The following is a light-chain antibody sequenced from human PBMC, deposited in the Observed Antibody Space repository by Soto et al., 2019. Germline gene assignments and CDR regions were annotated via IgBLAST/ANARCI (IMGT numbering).Light chain of an antibody. CDR1: QSVATR. CDR3: QQRHIWQRT. V-gene: IGKV3-11*01. Sequence: EVVLPQSPATLSLSPGERATLSCRASQSVATRLAWYQQKPGQTPRLLSFGVSDRATGIPARLSGSGSGTHFTLTISSLEPEDFAVYYCQQRHIWQRTCGGGTQVDIK. J-gene: IGKJ4*01. CDR2: GVS.